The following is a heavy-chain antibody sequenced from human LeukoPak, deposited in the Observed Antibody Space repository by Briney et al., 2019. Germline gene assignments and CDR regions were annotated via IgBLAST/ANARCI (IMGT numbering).Heavy chain of an antibody. D-gene: IGHD6-13*01. CDR2: IIPILGIA. J-gene: IGHJ4*02. V-gene: IGHV1-69*04. CDR1: GGTFSSYA. Sequence: GASVKVSCMASGGTFSSYAISWVRQAPGQGLEWMGRIIPILGIANYAQKLQGRVTMTTDTSTSTAYMELRSLRSDDSAVYFCARVPIPPYSSSWYQPFDYWGQGTLVTVSS. CDR3: ARVPIPPYSSSWYQPFDY.